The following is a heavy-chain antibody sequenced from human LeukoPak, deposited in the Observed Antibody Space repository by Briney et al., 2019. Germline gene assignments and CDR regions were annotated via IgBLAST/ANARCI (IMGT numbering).Heavy chain of an antibody. CDR2: ISSSGST. D-gene: IGHD6-25*01. J-gene: IGHJ5*02. Sequence: SETLSLTCTVSGDSISSGDYYWSWIRQPAGKGLEWIGRISSSGSTNYNPSLKSRVAISVDTSKNQFSLKLTSVTAADTAVYYCAREGISGSFRTHWFDPWGRGTLVTVSS. CDR3: AREGISGSFRTHWFDP. CDR1: GDSISSGDYY. V-gene: IGHV4-61*02.